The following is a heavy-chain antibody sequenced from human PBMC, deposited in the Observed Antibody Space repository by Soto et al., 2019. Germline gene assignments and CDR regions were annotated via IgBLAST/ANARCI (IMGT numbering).Heavy chain of an antibody. Sequence: GGSLRLSCVGSGFTFSNYGIHWVRQPPGKGLEWVALISDDGDKRYYADSVRGRLIISRDNSKDTLYLQMNSLGPDDTAVYFCAKARVRIVGANSFDYWGQGTPVTVSS. J-gene: IGHJ4*02. CDR3: AKARVRIVGANSFDY. D-gene: IGHD1-26*01. V-gene: IGHV3-30*18. CDR2: ISDDGDKR. CDR1: GFTFSNYG.